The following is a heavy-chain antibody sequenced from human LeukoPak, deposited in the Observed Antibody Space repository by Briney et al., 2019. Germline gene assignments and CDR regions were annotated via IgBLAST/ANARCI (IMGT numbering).Heavy chain of an antibody. Sequence: PSETLSLTCTVSGGSISSGDYYWSWIRQPPGKGLEWIGYIYYSGSTYYNPSLKSRVTISVDTSKNQFSLKLSSVTAADTAVYYCARVGVRGVIRAQYYFDYWGQGTLVTVSS. D-gene: IGHD3-10*01. CDR3: ARVGVRGVIRAQYYFDY. V-gene: IGHV4-30-4*01. CDR2: IYYSGST. CDR1: GGSISSGDYY. J-gene: IGHJ4*02.